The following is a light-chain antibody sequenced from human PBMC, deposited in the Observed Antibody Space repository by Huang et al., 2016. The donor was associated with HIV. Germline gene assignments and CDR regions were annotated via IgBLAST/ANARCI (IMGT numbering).Light chain of an antibody. CDR3: QHYGTLFT. J-gene: IGKJ2*01. Sequence: EIILTQSPATLSLSPGERATLSCRASQSVSGRNLAWYQQKRGQAPRVLIYGAYTRATGIPDRFSASGSGTDFTLTISRLEPEDFAVYYCQHYGTLFTFGQGTEIDIK. V-gene: IGKV3-20*01. CDR1: QSVSGRN. CDR2: GAY.